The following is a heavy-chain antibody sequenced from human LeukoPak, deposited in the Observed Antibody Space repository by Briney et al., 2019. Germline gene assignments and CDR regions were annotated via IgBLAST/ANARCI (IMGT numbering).Heavy chain of an antibody. J-gene: IGHJ4*02. CDR2: ISYDGSNK. CDR3: ARAGVAGTLALDY. CDR1: GFTFSSYG. V-gene: IGHV3-30*03. D-gene: IGHD6-19*01. Sequence: GGSLRLSCAASGFTFSSYGMHWVRQAPGKGLEWVAVISYDGSNKYYADSVKGRFTISRDNSKNTLSLQMNSLRAEDTAVYYCARAGVAGTLALDYWGQGTLVTVSS.